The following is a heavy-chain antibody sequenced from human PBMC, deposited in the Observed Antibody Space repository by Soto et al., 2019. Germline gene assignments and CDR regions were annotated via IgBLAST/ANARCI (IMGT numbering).Heavy chain of an antibody. CDR3: ASAVLRFLEWLLSPRYYYGMDV. CDR1: GGTFSSYA. CDR2: IIPIFGTA. J-gene: IGHJ6*02. V-gene: IGHV1-69*13. D-gene: IGHD3-3*01. Sequence: GASVKVSCKASGGTFSSYAISWVRQAPGQGLEWMGGIIPIFGTANYAQKFQGRVTITADESTSTAYMELSSLRSEDTAVYYCASAVLRFLEWLLSPRYYYGMDVWGQGTTVTVSS.